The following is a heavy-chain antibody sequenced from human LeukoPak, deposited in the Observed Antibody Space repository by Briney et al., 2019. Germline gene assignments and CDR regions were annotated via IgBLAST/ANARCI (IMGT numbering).Heavy chain of an antibody. CDR2: INPNSGGT. CDR1: GYTFTGYY. Sequence: ASVKVSRKASGYTFTGYYMHWVRQAPGQGLEWMGWINPNSGGTNYAQKFQGRVTMTRDTSISTAYMELSSLRSEDTAVYYCARSSGRSPNRDYMDVWGKGTTVTISS. D-gene: IGHD1-14*01. CDR3: ARSSGRSPNRDYMDV. V-gene: IGHV1-2*02. J-gene: IGHJ6*03.